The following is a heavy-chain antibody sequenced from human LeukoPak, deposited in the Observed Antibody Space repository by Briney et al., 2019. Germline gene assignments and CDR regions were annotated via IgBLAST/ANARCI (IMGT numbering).Heavy chain of an antibody. V-gene: IGHV3-23*01. D-gene: IGHD6-13*01. Sequence: GGSLRLSCAASGFTFRSYAMPWVRRAPGKGREWVPVMSGSTYSTYYAASVQRRFTISRDNSKNTLYLQMNSLRGEDTAVYYCAKGVGIEGAGHFDPWGQGTVVTVSS. CDR3: AKGVGIEGAGHFDP. CDR1: GFTFRSYA. J-gene: IGHJ5*02. CDR2: MSGSTYST.